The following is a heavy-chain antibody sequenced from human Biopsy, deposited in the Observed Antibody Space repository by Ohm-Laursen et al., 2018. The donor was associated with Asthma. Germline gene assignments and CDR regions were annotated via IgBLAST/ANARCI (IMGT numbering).Heavy chain of an antibody. J-gene: IGHJ4*02. CDR2: IWFDGSNK. Sequence: SLSLSCSASGFTFGSYGLHWVRQAPGKGLEWVADIWFDGSNKHYADSVKGRFTISRDNSKNTLYLQMNSLRAEDTALYYCGRERSYMVDYWGQGTLVTVSS. D-gene: IGHD3-10*01. CDR3: GRERSYMVDY. CDR1: GFTFGSYG. V-gene: IGHV3-33*01.